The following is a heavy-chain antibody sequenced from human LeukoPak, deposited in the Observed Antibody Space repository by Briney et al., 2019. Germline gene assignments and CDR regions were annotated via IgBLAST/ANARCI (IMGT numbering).Heavy chain of an antibody. V-gene: IGHV1-69*04. CDR1: GGTFSSYA. CDR3: ARGPSLDYGGNAPPDY. J-gene: IGHJ4*02. Sequence: SVKVSCKPSGGTFSSYAISWVRQAPGHDLEWMGRIIPILGIANYAQKFQGRVTITADKSTSTAYMELSSLRTEDTAVYYCARGPSLDYGGNAPPDYWGQGTLVTVSS. CDR2: IIPILGIA. D-gene: IGHD4-17*01.